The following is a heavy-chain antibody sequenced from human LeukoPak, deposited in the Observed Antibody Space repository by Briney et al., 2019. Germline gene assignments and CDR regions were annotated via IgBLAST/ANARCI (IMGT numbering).Heavy chain of an antibody. D-gene: IGHD3-3*01. CDR1: GGSISSYY. Sequence: PSETLSLTCTVSGGSISSYYWSWTRQPPGKGLEWIGYIYYSGSTNYNPSLKSRVTISVDTSKNQISLKLSSVTAADTAVYYCARNIGQYYDFWSGYPAPYFYYYYMDVWGKGTTVTVSS. CDR2: IYYSGST. J-gene: IGHJ6*03. V-gene: IGHV4-59*01. CDR3: ARNIGQYYDFWSGYPAPYFYYYYMDV.